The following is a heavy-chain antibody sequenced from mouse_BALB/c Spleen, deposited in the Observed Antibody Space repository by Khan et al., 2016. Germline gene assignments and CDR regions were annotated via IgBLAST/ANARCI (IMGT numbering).Heavy chain of an antibody. Sequence: QVQLQQSGAELMKPGASVKISCKATGYRFSSYWIEWVKQRPGHGLEWIGEILPGNGSTNYNEKFKGKATFTADTSSNTAYMQLSSLTSEDSAVYYCARRAALLENAMDYWGQGTSATVSS. CDR2: ILPGNGST. J-gene: IGHJ4*01. D-gene: IGHD2-10*01. V-gene: IGHV1-9*01. CDR1: GYRFSSYW. CDR3: ARRAALLENAMDY.